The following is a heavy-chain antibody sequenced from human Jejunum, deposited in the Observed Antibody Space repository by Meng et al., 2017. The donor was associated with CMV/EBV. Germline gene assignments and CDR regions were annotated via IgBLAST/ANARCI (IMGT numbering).Heavy chain of an antibody. Sequence: QVELGQSGAGVGKPGASVRVSCKASGYTFGSYGICWVRQAPGQGLEWMGWISAYNGNTNYAQKLQGRVTMTTDTSTSTAYMELRSLRSDDTGVYYCAKGTPGRRYAENWGQGALVTVSS. V-gene: IGHV1-18*01. J-gene: IGHJ4*02. CDR3: AKGTPGRRYAEN. D-gene: IGHD3-10*01. CDR2: ISAYNGNT. CDR1: GYTFGSYG.